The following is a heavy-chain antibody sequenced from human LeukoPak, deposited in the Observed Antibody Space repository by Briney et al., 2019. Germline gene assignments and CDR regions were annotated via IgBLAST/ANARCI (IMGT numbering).Heavy chain of an antibody. CDR3: ARDHRYYDFWSGYYIEYFDY. J-gene: IGHJ4*02. CDR2: IYYSGST. V-gene: IGHV4-39*02. CDR1: GGSISSSSYY. D-gene: IGHD3-3*01. Sequence: PSETLSLTCTVSGGSISSSSYYWGWIRQPPGKGLEWIGSIYYSGSTYYNPSLKSRVTISVDTSKNQFSLKLSSVTAADTAVYYCARDHRYYDFWSGYYIEYFDYWGQGTLVTVSS.